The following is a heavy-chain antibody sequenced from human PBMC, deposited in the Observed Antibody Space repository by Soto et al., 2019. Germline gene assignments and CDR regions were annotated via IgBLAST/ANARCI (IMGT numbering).Heavy chain of an antibody. CDR3: ARLPQFLWFEALTSGDYFFQC. V-gene: IGHV5-51*01. D-gene: IGHD3-10*01. CDR1: WYSFSTYW. Sequence: PGESLKISCTGSWYSFSTYWIAWLRQMPGKGLEWMGIIYPGDSDTRYSPSFQGQVTISADTSTKTAYLQWSSLKASDTAIYYCARLPQFLWFEALTSGDYFFQCWGPGTLVNVS. CDR2: IYPGDSDT. J-gene: IGHJ4*02.